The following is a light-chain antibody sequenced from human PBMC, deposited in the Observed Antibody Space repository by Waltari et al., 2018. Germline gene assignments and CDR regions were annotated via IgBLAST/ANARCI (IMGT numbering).Light chain of an antibody. J-gene: IGKJ2*03. CDR1: QSVSSNY. Sequence: EIVLTQSTGTLSLSPEERATLSCRASQSVSSNYLAWYQHKPGQAPRLLIYGASIRATGIPDRFSGSGSGTDFTLTISRLEPEDFAVYYCQQCGSSPPYSFGQGTKLEIK. V-gene: IGKV3-20*01. CDR3: QQCGSSPPYS. CDR2: GAS.